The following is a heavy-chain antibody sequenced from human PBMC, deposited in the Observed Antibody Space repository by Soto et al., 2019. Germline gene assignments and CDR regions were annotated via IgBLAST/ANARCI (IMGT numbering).Heavy chain of an antibody. J-gene: IGHJ5*02. CDR2: INLPGGT. V-gene: IGHV4-34*01. CDR1: GGVLKGSY. Sequence: SQTLPITCVGYGGVLKGSYWICIRQPPGKGLEWIGEINLPGGTHYEPSLKSRVTMSVDTSKNQFSLRLSSVTAADTAIYCYATLLTVFGLMIPPYAPLCQG. D-gene: IGHD3-3*01. CDR3: ATLLTVFGLMIPPYAP.